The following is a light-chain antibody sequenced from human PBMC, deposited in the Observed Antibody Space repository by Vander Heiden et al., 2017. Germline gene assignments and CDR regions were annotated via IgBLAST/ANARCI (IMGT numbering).Light chain of an antibody. CDR3: AAWDDSLSGVV. CDR1: SSNIGSNY. V-gene: IGLV1-47*01. CDR2: RNN. J-gene: IGLJ2*01. Sequence: QSVLTQAPSAFRTPGQRVTISCSGSSSNIGSNYVYWYQQLPGTAPKLLIYRNNQRPSGVPDRFSGSKSGTSASLAISGLRSEDEADYYCAAWDDSLSGVVFGGGTKLTVL.